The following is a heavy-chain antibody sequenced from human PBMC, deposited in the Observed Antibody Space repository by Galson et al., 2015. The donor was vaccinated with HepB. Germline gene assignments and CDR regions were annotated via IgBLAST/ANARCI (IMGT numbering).Heavy chain of an antibody. J-gene: IGHJ6*03. Sequence: SLRLSCAASGFTFGDYAVSWFRQAPGKGLEWVGFIRSKAYGGTTEYAASVKGRFTISRDDSKSIAYLQMNSLQTEDTAVYYCTRDQNYGILTGSRLCCYYMDVWGKGTTVTVSS. V-gene: IGHV3-49*03. CDR2: IRSKAYGGTT. CDR1: GFTFGDYA. CDR3: TRDQNYGILTGSRLCCYYMDV. D-gene: IGHD3-9*01.